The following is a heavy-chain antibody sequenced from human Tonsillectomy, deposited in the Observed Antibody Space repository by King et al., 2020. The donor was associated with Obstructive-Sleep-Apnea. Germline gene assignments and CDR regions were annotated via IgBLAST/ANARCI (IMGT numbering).Heavy chain of an antibody. J-gene: IGHJ6*02. V-gene: IGHV4-30-4*01. CDR2: IFYSWST. Sequence: QLQESGPGLVKPSQTLSLTCTVSGGSIRSGDYYCSWIRQPPGKGLEWIGYIFYSWSTYYNPSLKSRVTISVDTSKNQFSLNLSSVTVADAAVYYCAWRGGIGELVSCYYCMDVWGQGTTVTVSS. D-gene: IGHD3-10*01. CDR3: AWRGGIGELVSCYYCMDV. CDR1: GGSIRSGDYY.